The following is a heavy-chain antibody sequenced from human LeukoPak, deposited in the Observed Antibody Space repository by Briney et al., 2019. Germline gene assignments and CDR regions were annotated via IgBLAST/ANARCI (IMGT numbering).Heavy chain of an antibody. J-gene: IGHJ4*02. CDR3: AKDLANEYSSSSGSDY. CDR1: GFTFSSYA. CDR2: ISGSCGST. D-gene: IGHD6-6*01. V-gene: IGHV3-23*01. Sequence: GGSLRLSCAASGFTFSSYAMRWVRQARGKGRGWVSAISGSCGSTYNAASVKSRFSISRNNSNNTLYLQQNSLRADDPAVYYCAKDLANEYSSSSGSDYWGQGTLVTVSS.